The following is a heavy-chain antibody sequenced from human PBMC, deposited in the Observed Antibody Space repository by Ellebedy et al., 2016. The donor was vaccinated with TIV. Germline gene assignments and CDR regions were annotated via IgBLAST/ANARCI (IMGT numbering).Heavy chain of an antibody. CDR3: ARVPGVRGSETYSYYYYGMDV. CDR1: GYTFTSYG. D-gene: IGHD2-15*01. Sequence: AASVKVSCKTSGYTFTSYGVSWVRQAPGQGLEWMGWISGLNGKTKYARTVQGRVTLTTDTSTNTAYMELRSLRSDDTAVYYCARVPGVRGSETYSYYYYGMDVWGQGTTVTVSS. V-gene: IGHV1-18*01. CDR2: ISGLNGKT. J-gene: IGHJ6*02.